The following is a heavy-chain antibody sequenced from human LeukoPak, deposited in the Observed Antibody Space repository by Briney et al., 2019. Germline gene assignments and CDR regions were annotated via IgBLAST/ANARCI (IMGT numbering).Heavy chain of an antibody. J-gene: IGHJ3*02. V-gene: IGHV4-61*02. D-gene: IGHD3-22*01. Sequence: SETLSLTCTVSGDSISSGDYYWRWIRQPAGKGLEWIGRISSSGSTNYNPSLKSRVTISVDTSKNQFSLKLSSVTAADTAVYFCARGPYSYDSSGAFDIRGQGTMVTVSS. CDR1: GDSISSGDYY. CDR2: ISSSGST. CDR3: ARGPYSYDSSGAFDI.